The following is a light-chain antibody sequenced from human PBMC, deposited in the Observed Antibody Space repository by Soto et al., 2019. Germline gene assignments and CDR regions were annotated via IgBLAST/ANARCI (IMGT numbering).Light chain of an antibody. CDR3: QQRSNWPQIT. Sequence: EIVLTQSPATLSLSPGERATLSCRASQSVSKYLAWYQQKPGQAPRLLIHDASNRATGIPARFSGSGSETDFTLTTSSLEPEDFGFYYCQQRSNWPQITFGGGTKVEIK. J-gene: IGKJ4*02. CDR1: QSVSKY. CDR2: DAS. V-gene: IGKV3-11*01.